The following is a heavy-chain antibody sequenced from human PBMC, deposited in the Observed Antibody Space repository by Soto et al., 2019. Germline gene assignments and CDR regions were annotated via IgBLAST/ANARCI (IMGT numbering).Heavy chain of an antibody. CDR3: ARDRGPSSGYYPYWFDP. V-gene: IGHV1-69*13. J-gene: IGHJ5*02. CDR2: IIPIFGTA. CDR1: GYTFTSYY. D-gene: IGHD3-22*01. Sequence: SVKVSCKASGYTFTSYYMHWVRQAPGQGLEWMGGIIPIFGTANYAQKFQARVTITADESTSTAYMELSSLRSEDTAVYYCARDRGPSSGYYPYWFDPWGQGTLVTVS.